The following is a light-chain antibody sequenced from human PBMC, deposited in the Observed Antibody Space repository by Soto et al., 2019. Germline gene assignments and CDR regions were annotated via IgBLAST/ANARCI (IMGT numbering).Light chain of an antibody. CDR1: KSNIENNY. V-gene: IGLV1-51*01. J-gene: IGLJ1*01. Sequence: QSVLTQPPSMSAAPGQKVTISCSGSKSNIENNYVSWYQQFPGTAPKLLTYDNNKRPSGIPDRFSGSKSGTSATLAITGLQAEDEADYYCQSYDSSLIVSKVFGTGTKVTVL. CDR3: QSYDSSLIVSKV. CDR2: DNN.